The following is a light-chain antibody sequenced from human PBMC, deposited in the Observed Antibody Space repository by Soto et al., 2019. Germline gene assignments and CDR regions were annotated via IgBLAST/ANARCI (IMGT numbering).Light chain of an antibody. Sequence: EIVLTQSPGTLSLSPGERATLSCRARQSVSSSYLAWYQQKPGQAPRLLIYGASSRATGIPDRFSGSGSGTDFTLTISRLEPEDFATYYCKQYGSSLYTFGQGTKLEIE. CDR1: QSVSSSY. CDR3: KQYGSSLYT. V-gene: IGKV3-20*01. CDR2: GAS. J-gene: IGKJ2*01.